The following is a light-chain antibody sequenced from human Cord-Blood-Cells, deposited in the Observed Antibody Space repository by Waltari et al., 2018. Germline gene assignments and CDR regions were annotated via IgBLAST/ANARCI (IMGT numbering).Light chain of an antibody. CDR1: SSDVGGYNY. V-gene: IGLV2-8*01. J-gene: IGLJ3*02. CDR3: SSYAGSNKLV. Sequence: QSALTQPPSASGSPGQSVTISCTGTSSDVGGYNYVSWYQQHPGKAPKLMIYEVSKRPSGVPDRFSGSESGNTASLTASVLQAEDEADYDCSSYAGSNKLVFGGGTKLTVL. CDR2: EVS.